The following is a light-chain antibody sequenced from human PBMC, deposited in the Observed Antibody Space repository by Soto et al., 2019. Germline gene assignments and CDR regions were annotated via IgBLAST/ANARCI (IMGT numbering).Light chain of an antibody. Sequence: DIHMTQSPATLSASVGHRVTITCRASQSISSWLAWYQQKPGKAPKLLINKASSLESGVPSRFSGSGYGTEFNLTISSLQTDDFATYYCQHFNSYPWTFGQGTKVDIK. J-gene: IGKJ1*01. CDR2: KAS. CDR3: QHFNSYPWT. CDR1: QSISSW. V-gene: IGKV1-5*03.